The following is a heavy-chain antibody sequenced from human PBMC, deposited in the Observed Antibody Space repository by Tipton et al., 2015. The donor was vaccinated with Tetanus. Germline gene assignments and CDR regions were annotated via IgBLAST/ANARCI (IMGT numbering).Heavy chain of an antibody. J-gene: IGHJ5*02. CDR3: ARDRHYCRGGNCYQDWFDP. Sequence: TLSLTCTVSGGSISNDNYYWGWIRQHPGKGLEWIAYIYHSGSTYYNPSLRSRLSISVDTSKNQFSLRLSSVTAADTAVYYCARDRHYCRGGNCYQDWFDPWGQGTLVTVSS. V-gene: IGHV4-31*03. CDR1: GGSISNDNYY. CDR2: IYHSGST. D-gene: IGHD2-15*01.